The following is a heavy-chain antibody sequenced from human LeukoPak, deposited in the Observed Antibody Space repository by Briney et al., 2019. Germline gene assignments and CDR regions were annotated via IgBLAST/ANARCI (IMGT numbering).Heavy chain of an antibody. Sequence: GGSLRLSRAASGFTFSNNAMSWVRQAPGKGLEWVSGLSDNGDLRHYADAVKGRFTISRDNSENTLYLEMNSLRAEDTALYYCAKAKGWLQGAFDNWGQGTRVTVSS. J-gene: IGHJ4*02. CDR1: GFTFSNNA. CDR2: LSDNGDLR. D-gene: IGHD5-24*01. V-gene: IGHV3-23*01. CDR3: AKAKGWLQGAFDN.